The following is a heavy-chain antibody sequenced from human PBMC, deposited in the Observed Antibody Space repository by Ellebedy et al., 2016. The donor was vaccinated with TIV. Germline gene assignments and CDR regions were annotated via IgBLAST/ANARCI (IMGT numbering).Heavy chain of an antibody. CDR2: INHSGST. Sequence: SETLSLTXTVSGGSISSGGYYWSWIRQHPEKGLEWIAFINHSGSTNYNPSLKSRVTISVDTSKNQFSLKLSSVTAADTAVYYCARGTVALQPLKYFDSWGQGTLVTVSS. D-gene: IGHD6-19*01. J-gene: IGHJ4*02. CDR1: GGSISSGGYY. CDR3: ARGTVALQPLKYFDS. V-gene: IGHV4-31*03.